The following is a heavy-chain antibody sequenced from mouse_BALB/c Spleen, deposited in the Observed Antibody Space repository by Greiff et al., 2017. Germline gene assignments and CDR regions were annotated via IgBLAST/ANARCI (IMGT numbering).Heavy chain of an antibody. CDR3: TRDGEGCYFDY. J-gene: IGHJ2*01. CDR2: ISSGGSYT. V-gene: IGHV5-6-4*01. Sequence: EVQGVESGGGLVKPGGSLKLSCAASGFTFSSYTMSWVRQTPEKRLEWVATISSGGSYTYYPDSVKGRFTISRDNAKNTLYLQMSSLKSEDTAMYYCTRDGEGCYFDYWGQGTTLTVSS. CDR1: GFTFSSYT.